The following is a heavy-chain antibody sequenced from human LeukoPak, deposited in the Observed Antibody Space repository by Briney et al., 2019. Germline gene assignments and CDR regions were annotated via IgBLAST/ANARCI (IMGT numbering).Heavy chain of an antibody. V-gene: IGHV3-53*01. D-gene: IGHD2-15*01. CDR1: GFTVSSNY. J-gene: IGHJ6*03. CDR3: ARALVDNCSGGSCYSSSYYYYYMDV. CDR2: IYSGGST. Sequence: GGSLRLSCAASGFTVSSNYMSWVRQAPGKGLEWVSVIYSGGSTYYADSVKGRFTISRDNSKNTLYLQMNSLRAEDTAVYYCARALVDNCSGGSCYSSSYYYYYMDVWGKGTTVTISS.